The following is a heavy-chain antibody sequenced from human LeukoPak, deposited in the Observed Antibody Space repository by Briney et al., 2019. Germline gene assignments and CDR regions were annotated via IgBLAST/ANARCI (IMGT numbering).Heavy chain of an antibody. CDR2: INHSGST. D-gene: IGHD3-10*01. V-gene: IGHV4-34*01. CDR3: ARGPASGSNFAWFDP. J-gene: IGHJ5*02. Sequence: TSETLSLTCAVYGGSLSHYYWSWIRQHPGKGLEWIGEINHSGSTNYNPSLKSRVTISVGMSKNQFSLELTSVTAADTAVYYCARGPASGSNFAWFDPWGQGTLVTVSS. CDR1: GGSLSHYY.